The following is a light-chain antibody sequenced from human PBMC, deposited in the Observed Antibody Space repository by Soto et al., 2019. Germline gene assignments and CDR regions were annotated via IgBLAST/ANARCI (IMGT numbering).Light chain of an antibody. CDR2: GAS. Sequence: EIVLTQSPGTLSLSPGERATLSCRAGQTLSSTFLAWYQQKPAQAPRLLIYGASSRATGVPDRFSGSGSGTDFTLTISRVEPEDFAVYYCQQFGTSPTFGGGTSVEIK. V-gene: IGKV3-20*01. CDR3: QQFGTSPT. CDR1: QTLSSTF. J-gene: IGKJ4*01.